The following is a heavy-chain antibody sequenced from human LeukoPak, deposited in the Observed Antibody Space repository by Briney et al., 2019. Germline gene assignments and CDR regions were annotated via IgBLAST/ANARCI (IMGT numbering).Heavy chain of an antibody. CDR1: GYSLSELS. D-gene: IGHD3-10*01. CDR2: FDPGERKL. J-gene: IGHJ4*02. V-gene: IGHV1-24*01. Sequence: ASVKVSCKVSGYSLSELSMHWVRQAPGKGLEYMGGFDPGERKLIYAEKLQGRVTMTEDKSTDTAYMELSSLRSEDTAVYYCATGDEWQLLDYWGQGTLVTVSS. CDR3: ATGDEWQLLDY.